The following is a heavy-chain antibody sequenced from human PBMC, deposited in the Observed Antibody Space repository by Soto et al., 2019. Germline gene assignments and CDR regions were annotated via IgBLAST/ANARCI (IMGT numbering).Heavy chain of an antibody. CDR3: ARDRGYDFWSGYYLGYYYGMDV. D-gene: IGHD3-3*01. Sequence: GASVKVSCKASGYTFTSYGISWVRQAPGQGLEWMGWISAYNGNTNYAQKLQGRVTMTTDTSTSTAYMELRSLRSDDTAVYYCARDRGYDFWSGYYLGYYYGMDVWGQGTTVTVSS. V-gene: IGHV1-18*04. J-gene: IGHJ6*02. CDR1: GYTFTSYG. CDR2: ISAYNGNT.